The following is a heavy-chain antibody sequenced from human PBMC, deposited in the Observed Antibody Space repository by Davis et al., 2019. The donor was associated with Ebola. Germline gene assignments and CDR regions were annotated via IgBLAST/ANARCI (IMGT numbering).Heavy chain of an antibody. D-gene: IGHD1-26*01. J-gene: IGHJ4*02. V-gene: IGHV4-4*02. CDR2: IYHTGTA. Sequence: PSETLSPTCAVFGRFVSLTTCWPWVRQAPGRGREWIGEIYHTGTANYNPSLKSRVTMTVDKSENQFFLNLTSVTAADTAVYFCASGRFSGIYSFYIDSWGQGTLVAVSS. CDR1: GRFVSLTTC. CDR3: ASGRFSGIYSFYIDS.